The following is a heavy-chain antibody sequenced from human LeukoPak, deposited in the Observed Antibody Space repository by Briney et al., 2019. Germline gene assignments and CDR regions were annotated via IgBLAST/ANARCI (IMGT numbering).Heavy chain of an antibody. CDR1: AFTFSSYW. V-gene: IGHV3-7*01. D-gene: IGHD3-10*01. J-gene: IGHJ3*02. CDR3: ERIKEYGFDI. CDR2: IKDDGSEK. Sequence: GGSLSLSRAGSAFTFSSYWMSWVRQAPGKGPEWVANIKDDGSEKYYLDSVKGRFTISRDNAKNSLYLQMNSLRAEDTAVYSCERIKEYGFDIWGQGTMVTVSS.